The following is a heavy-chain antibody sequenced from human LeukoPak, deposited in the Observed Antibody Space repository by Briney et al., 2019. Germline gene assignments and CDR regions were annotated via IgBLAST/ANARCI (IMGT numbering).Heavy chain of an antibody. CDR1: GGTFSSYA. Sequence: SVKVSCKASGGTFSSYAISWVRQAPGQGLEWMGRIIPIFGTANYAQKFQGRVTITTDESTSTAYMELSSLRSEDTTVYYYARGTGTTGYFDYWGQGTLVTVSS. J-gene: IGHJ4*02. CDR3: ARGTGTTGYFDY. V-gene: IGHV1-69*05. D-gene: IGHD1-7*01. CDR2: IIPIFGTA.